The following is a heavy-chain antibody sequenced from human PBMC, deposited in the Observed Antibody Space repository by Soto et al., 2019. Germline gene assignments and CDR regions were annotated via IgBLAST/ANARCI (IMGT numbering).Heavy chain of an antibody. CDR2: IYYSGST. Sequence: QVQLQESGPGLVKPSQTLSLTCTVSGGSISSGDYYWSWIRQHPGKGLEWIGYIYYSGSTYYNPSLKSRVTISVDTSKKQFYLKLSYVTAADTAVYYCARWWSGSRQGFDPWGQGTLVTVSS. CDR1: GGSISSGDYY. D-gene: IGHD3-3*01. V-gene: IGHV4-31*03. J-gene: IGHJ5*02. CDR3: ARWWSGSRQGFDP.